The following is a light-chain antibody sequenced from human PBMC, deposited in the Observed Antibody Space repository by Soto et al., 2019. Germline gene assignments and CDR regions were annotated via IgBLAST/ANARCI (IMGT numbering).Light chain of an antibody. J-gene: IGKJ4*01. Sequence: EIVLTHSPATLSFSPVERATLSCRASQSVSSYLAWYQQKPGQAPRLLIYDASNRATGVPARFSGSGSGTEFTLTISRLQSEDFAVYYCQQYSSGPPLTFGGGTKVDIK. CDR1: QSVSSY. CDR2: DAS. V-gene: IGKV3-11*01. CDR3: QQYSSGPPLT.